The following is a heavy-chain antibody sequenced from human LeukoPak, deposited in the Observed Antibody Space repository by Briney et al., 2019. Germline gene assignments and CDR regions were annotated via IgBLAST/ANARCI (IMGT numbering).Heavy chain of an antibody. CDR3: AKSSGYSYIDY. Sequence: HPGGSLRLSCAASGFTVSSNYMSWVRQAPGKGLEWVSVIYSGGSTYYADSVKGRFTISRDNSKNTLYLQMNSLRAEDTAVYYCAKSSGYSYIDYWGQGTLVTVSS. V-gene: IGHV3-53*01. D-gene: IGHD5-18*01. J-gene: IGHJ4*02. CDR2: IYSGGST. CDR1: GFTVSSNY.